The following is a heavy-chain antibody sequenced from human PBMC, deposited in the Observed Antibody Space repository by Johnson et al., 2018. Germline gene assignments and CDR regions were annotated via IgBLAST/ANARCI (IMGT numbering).Heavy chain of an antibody. D-gene: IGHD6-13*01. J-gene: IGHJ6*02. Sequence: QVQLVQSGGGVVQPVRSLRLSCAASGFTFSSYGMHWVRQAPGKGLEWVAVISYDGSNKYYADSVKGRFTISRDNSKNTLYLQMNSLRAEDTAVYYCAKDGTGYSSSWRNYYGMDVWGQGTTVTVSS. CDR3: AKDGTGYSSSWRNYYGMDV. V-gene: IGHV3-30*18. CDR2: ISYDGSNK. CDR1: GFTFSSYG.